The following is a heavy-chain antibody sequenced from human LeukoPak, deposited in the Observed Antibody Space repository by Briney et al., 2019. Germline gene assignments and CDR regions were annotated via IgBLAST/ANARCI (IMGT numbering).Heavy chain of an antibody. Sequence: NPSGTLSLTCGVSGGSIISTNYWTWVRQPPGKGLEWIGEVNLQGSTNYNPSLMGRVAISVDTSENHISLQLTSVTAADTAVYYCAREGGPYRPLDYSGQGALVTVSS. CDR1: GGSIISTNY. CDR2: VNLQGST. V-gene: IGHV4-4*02. CDR3: AREGGPYRPLDY. J-gene: IGHJ4*02.